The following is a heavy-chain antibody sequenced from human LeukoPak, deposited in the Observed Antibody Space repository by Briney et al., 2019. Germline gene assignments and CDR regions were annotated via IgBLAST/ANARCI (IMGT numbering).Heavy chain of an antibody. CDR1: GFTFSTYA. Sequence: GGSLRLSCAASGFTFSTYAMTWVRQAPGKGLEWVSLISGTGGSTYDADSVKGRFTISRDNSKNTLYLQMNSLRAEDTAVYYCAKDLPGVSSSLFDYWGQGTLVTVSS. CDR2: ISGTGGST. CDR3: AKDLPGVSSSLFDY. D-gene: IGHD6-13*01. J-gene: IGHJ4*02. V-gene: IGHV3-23*01.